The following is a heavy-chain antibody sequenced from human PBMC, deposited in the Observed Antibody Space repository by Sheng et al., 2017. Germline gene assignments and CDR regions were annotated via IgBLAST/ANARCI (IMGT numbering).Heavy chain of an antibody. D-gene: IGHD3-10*01. CDR2: ISGSGGST. Sequence: EVQLVESGGGLVQPGGSLRLSCAASGFTFSSYAMSWVRQAPGKGLEWVSAISGSGGSTYYADSVKGRFTISRDNSKNTLYLQMNSLRAEDTAVYYCAKPGQQTPYYYGSGSLSPDYWGQGTLVTVSS. V-gene: IGHV3-23*04. CDR3: AKPGQQTPYYYGSGSLSPDY. J-gene: IGHJ4*02. CDR1: GFTFSSYA.